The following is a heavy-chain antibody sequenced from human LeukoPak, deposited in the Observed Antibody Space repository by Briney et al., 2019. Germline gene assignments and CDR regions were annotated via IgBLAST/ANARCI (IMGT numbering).Heavy chain of an antibody. CDR1: GFTFSSYA. CDR3: ATLAAAGYYFDY. CDR2: ISGSGGST. V-gene: IGHV3-23*01. Sequence: HPGGSLRLSCAASGFTFSSYAMSWVRQAPGRGLEWVSAISGSGGSTYYADSVKGRFTISRDNSKNTLYLQMNSLRAEDTAVYYCATLAAAGYYFDYWGQGTLVTVSS. D-gene: IGHD6-13*01. J-gene: IGHJ4*02.